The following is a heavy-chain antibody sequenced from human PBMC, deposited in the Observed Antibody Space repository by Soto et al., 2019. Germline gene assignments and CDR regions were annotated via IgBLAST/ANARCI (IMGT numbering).Heavy chain of an antibody. D-gene: IGHD6-13*01. V-gene: IGHV3-73*01. J-gene: IGHJ6*03. CDR1: GFTFSGSA. CDR2: IRSKANSYAT. CDR3: TSPRIAAAGPLSRYYYMDV. Sequence: GGSLRLSCAASGFTFSGSAMHWVRQASGKGLEWVGRIRSKANSYATAYAASVKGRFTISRDDSKNTAYLQMNSLKTEDTAVYYCTSPRIAAAGPLSRYYYMDVWGKGTTVTVSS.